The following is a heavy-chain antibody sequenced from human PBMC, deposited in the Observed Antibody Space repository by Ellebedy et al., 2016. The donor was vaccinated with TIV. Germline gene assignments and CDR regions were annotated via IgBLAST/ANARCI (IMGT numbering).Heavy chain of an antibody. CDR2: IKQDGSEK. J-gene: IGHJ2*01. CDR1: GFTFKTYW. V-gene: IGHV3-7*03. CDR3: ARETAWYFDL. Sequence: PGGSLRLSCAASGFTFKTYWMNWVRQAPGKGLEWVAKIKQDGSEKYYVDSVKGRFTISRDNAKNSLYLQMNSLRAEDTAVYYCARETAWYFDLWGRGTLVTVSS.